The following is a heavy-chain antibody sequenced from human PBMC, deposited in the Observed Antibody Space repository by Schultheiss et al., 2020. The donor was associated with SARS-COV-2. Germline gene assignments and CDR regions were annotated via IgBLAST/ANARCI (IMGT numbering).Heavy chain of an antibody. CDR3: ARERPAATNNWFDP. D-gene: IGHD2-2*01. Sequence: SVKVSCKASGYTFTSYGISWVRQAPGQGLEWMGGIIPIFGTANYAQKFQGRVTITADESTSTAYMELSSLRSEDTAVYYCARERPAATNNWFDPWGQGTLVTVSS. CDR2: IIPIFGTA. V-gene: IGHV1-69*13. J-gene: IGHJ5*02. CDR1: GYTFTSYG.